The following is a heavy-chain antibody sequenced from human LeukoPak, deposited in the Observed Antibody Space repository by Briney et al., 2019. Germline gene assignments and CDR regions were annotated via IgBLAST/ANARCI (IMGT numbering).Heavy chain of an antibody. CDR1: GFTFSSYS. V-gene: IGHV3-48*02. D-gene: IGHD3-16*01. Sequence: GGSLRLSCAASGFTFSSYSMNWVRQAPGKGLEWVSYFRSSSNTIYYADSVKGRFTISGDNAKNLLYLQMNSLRDEDTAVYYCVRDHLYSFVYWGQGTLVTVSS. CDR3: VRDHLYSFVY. J-gene: IGHJ4*02. CDR2: FRSSSNTI.